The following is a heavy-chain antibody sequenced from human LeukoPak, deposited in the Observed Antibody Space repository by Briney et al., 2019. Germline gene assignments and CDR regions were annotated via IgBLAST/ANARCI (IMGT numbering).Heavy chain of an antibody. V-gene: IGHV4-31*03. Sequence: SQTLSLTCTVSGGSLSSGGYYWSWIRQHPGKGLEWIGHIYYSGSTYYNPSLKSRVTISVDTSKNQFSLKLSSVTAADTAVYYCARDQGCGGDWFCAFDIWGQGTMVTVSS. CDR3: ARDQGCGGDWFCAFDI. D-gene: IGHD2-21*02. CDR1: GGSLSSGGYY. J-gene: IGHJ3*02. CDR2: IYYSGST.